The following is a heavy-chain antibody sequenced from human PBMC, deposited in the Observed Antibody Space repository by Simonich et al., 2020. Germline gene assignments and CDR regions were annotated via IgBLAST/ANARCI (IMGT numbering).Heavy chain of an antibody. CDR2: IKQDGNEK. D-gene: IGHD3-10*01. CDR3: ARDREVYGSGSYYNY. V-gene: IGHV3-7*01. CDR1: GFTFSSYW. Sequence: EVQLVESGGGLVQPGGSLRLSCAASGFTFSSYWMSWVRQGPGKGLEWVANIKQDGNEKYYVDSVKGRFTISRDNAKNSLYLQMNSLRAEDTAVYYCARDREVYGSGSYYNYWGQGTLVTVSS. J-gene: IGHJ4*02.